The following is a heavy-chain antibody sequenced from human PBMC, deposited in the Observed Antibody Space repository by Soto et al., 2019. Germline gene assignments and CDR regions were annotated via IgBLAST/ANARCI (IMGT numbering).Heavy chain of an antibody. CDR3: ARLATFGSLNCFDS. CDR1: GYSFTNND. Sequence: ASVKVSCKASGYSFTNNDVTWVRQATGQGLEWMGWMNPGSGDTGYAQKFQGRVTMTRDISVATAYMELSSLRSDDTAIYYCARLATFGSLNCFDSSCQAPLVTGSS. D-gene: IGHD3-16*01. V-gene: IGHV1-8*01. J-gene: IGHJ5*01. CDR2: MNPGSGDT.